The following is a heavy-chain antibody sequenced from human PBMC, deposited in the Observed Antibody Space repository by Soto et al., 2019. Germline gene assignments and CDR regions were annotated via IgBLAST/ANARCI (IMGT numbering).Heavy chain of an antibody. CDR1: GGSFSGYY. CDR3: ARGHHVLLWFGAGGGMDV. D-gene: IGHD3-10*01. V-gene: IGHV4-34*01. CDR2: INHSGST. Sequence: QVQLQQWGAGLLKPSETLSLTCAVYGGSFSGYYWSWIRQPPGKGLEWIGEINHSGSTNYNPSLKSRVTISVDTSKNQSSLKLSSVTAAAPAVYYCARGHHVLLWFGAGGGMDVWGQGTTVTVSS. J-gene: IGHJ6*02.